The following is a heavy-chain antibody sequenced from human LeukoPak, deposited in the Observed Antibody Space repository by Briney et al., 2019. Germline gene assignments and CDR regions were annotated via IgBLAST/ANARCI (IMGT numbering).Heavy chain of an antibody. CDR2: VNPQGGN. D-gene: IGHD3-16*02. CDR1: RGSLTVTTY. Sequence: PLETLSLTSDLPRGSLTVTTYWTGSRQPPGKGLEWIGVVNPQGGNNYNPSVLRRVAISMDTSANHVSLQMTSVAAADTAVYYCAREGGSYRPLDYWGQGTLVTVSS. V-gene: IGHV4-4*03. J-gene: IGHJ4*02. CDR3: AREGGSYRPLDY.